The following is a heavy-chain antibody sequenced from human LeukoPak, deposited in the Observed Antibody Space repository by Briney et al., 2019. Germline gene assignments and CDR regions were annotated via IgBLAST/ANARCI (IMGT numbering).Heavy chain of an antibody. CDR2: INAGNGNT. Sequence: ASVKVSCKASGYTFTSYAMHWVRQAPGQRLEWMGWINAGNGNTKYSQKFQGRVTITRDTSASTAYMELSSLRSEDTAVYYCASQDYYDSSGLDYWGQGTLVTVSS. CDR3: ASQDYYDSSGLDY. V-gene: IGHV1-3*01. CDR1: GYTFTSYA. J-gene: IGHJ4*02. D-gene: IGHD3-22*01.